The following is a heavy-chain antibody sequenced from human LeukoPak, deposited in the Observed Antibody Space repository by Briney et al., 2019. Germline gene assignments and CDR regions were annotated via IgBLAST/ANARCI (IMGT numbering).Heavy chain of an antibody. D-gene: IGHD4-17*01. CDR2: IDTRGST. V-gene: IGHV4-4*07. J-gene: IGHJ6*03. Sequence: SETLSLTCTVSGGTISSYYWSWIRQPAGKGLEWIGRIDTRGSTNYNPSLKSRVTMSVLTSKNQFSLRLSSVTAADTAVYYCARGANDYGDYVPYYYYYMDVWGKGTTVTVSS. CDR3: ARGANDYGDYVPYYYYYMDV. CDR1: GGTISSYY.